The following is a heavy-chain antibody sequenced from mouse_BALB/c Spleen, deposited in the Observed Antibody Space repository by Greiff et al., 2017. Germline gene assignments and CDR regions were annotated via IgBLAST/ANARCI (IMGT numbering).Heavy chain of an antibody. CDR2: IYPGDGDT. V-gene: IGHV1-87*01. Sequence: QVQLQQSGAELARPGASVKLSCKASGYTFTSYWMQWVKQRPGQGLEWIGAIYPGDGDTRYTQKFKGKATLTADKSSSTAYMQLSSLASEDSAVYYCARGDGYYGFAYWGQGTLVTVSA. CDR1: GYTFTSYW. CDR3: ARGDGYYGFAY. D-gene: IGHD2-3*01. J-gene: IGHJ3*01.